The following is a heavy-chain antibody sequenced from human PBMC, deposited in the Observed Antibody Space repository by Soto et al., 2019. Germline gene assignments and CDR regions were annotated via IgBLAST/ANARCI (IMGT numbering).Heavy chain of an antibody. CDR2: ISTYNGDT. V-gene: IGHV1-18*01. CDR1: GYTFTNYD. J-gene: IGHJ4*02. Sequence: QVQLPQSGPEVKEPGASVKVSCKASGYTFTNYDITWVRQAPGQGLEWMGWISTYNGDTNHAQKFQGRITITKDTSTGTAYMELRSLTCDDTAVYYCARDRQADFGGQGTLVTVSS. D-gene: IGHD6-6*01. CDR3: ARDRQADF.